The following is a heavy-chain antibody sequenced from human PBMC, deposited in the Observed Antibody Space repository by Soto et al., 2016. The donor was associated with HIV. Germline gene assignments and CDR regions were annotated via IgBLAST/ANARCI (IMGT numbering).Heavy chain of an antibody. Sequence: QVQLQESGPGLVKPSETLSLTCTVSGGPVTTKSYSWNWIRQSPGKRLEWIGYVFYSGSTEYNPSLRSRATISVDTSKSQFSLKLNSVTAADTAVYYCARARPSHSLVILLDSWGQGTLVTVSS. D-gene: IGHD2-21*01. J-gene: IGHJ4*02. CDR1: GGPVTTKSYS. CDR2: VFYSGST. V-gene: IGHV4-61*01. CDR3: ARARPSHSLVILLDS.